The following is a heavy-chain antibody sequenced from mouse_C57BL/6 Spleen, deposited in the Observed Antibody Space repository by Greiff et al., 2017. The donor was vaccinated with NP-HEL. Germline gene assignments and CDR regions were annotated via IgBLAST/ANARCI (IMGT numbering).Heavy chain of an antibody. Sequence: VKLQESGAELMKPGASVKLSCKATGYTFTGYWIEWVKQRPGHGLEWIGEILPGSGSTNYNEKFKGKATFTADTSSNTAYMQLSSLTTEDSASYYCARTLRTTVVAPGYFDVWGTGTTVTVSS. D-gene: IGHD1-1*01. CDR1: GYTFTGYW. J-gene: IGHJ1*03. V-gene: IGHV1-9*01. CDR2: ILPGSGST. CDR3: ARTLRTTVVAPGYFDV.